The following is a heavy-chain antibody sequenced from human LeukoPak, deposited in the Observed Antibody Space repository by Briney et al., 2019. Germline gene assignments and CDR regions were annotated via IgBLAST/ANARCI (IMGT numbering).Heavy chain of an antibody. CDR3: ARTACIALAGSRQYFDY. CDR1: RDSISTNSYY. D-gene: IGHD6-19*01. Sequence: SETLSLTCTVSRDSISTNSYYWGWIRQPPGKGLEWIGSFYYSGNTYYSPSLKSRVTISVDTSKNQFSLKLSSVTAADTAVHYCARTACIALAGSRQYFDYWGQGTLVTVSA. J-gene: IGHJ4*02. V-gene: IGHV4-39*01. CDR2: FYYSGNT.